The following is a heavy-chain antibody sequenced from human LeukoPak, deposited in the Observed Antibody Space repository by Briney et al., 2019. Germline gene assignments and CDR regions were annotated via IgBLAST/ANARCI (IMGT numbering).Heavy chain of an antibody. J-gene: IGHJ4*02. CDR3: AKSRAADTTLLFDY. CDR1: GFTFSSYA. D-gene: IGHD6-13*01. CDR2: ISGSGGST. Sequence: GGSLRLSCAASGFTFSSYAMSWVRQAPGKGLEWVSAISGSGGSTYYADSVKGRFTISRDNSKNTLYLQMCSLRAEDTAVYYCAKSRAADTTLLFDYWGQGTLVTVST. V-gene: IGHV3-23*01.